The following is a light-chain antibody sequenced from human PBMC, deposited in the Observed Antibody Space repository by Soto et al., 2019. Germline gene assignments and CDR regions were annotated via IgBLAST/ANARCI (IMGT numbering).Light chain of an antibody. CDR3: QQRSNWPPIT. Sequence: EVGLSQSPATLSLTPGERATLSCRASQSVSSYLAWYQQKPGQAPRLLIYDASNRATGIPARFSGSGSGTDFTLTISSLEPEDFAVYYCQQRSNWPPITFGQGTLLE. CDR2: DAS. V-gene: IGKV3-11*01. J-gene: IGKJ5*01. CDR1: QSVSSY.